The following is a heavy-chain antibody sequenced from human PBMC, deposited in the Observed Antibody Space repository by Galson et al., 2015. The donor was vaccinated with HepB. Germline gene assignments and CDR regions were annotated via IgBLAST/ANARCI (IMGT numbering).Heavy chain of an antibody. CDR3: AKRIGSSGYYLGY. D-gene: IGHD3-22*01. CDR1: GFTFSSYA. Sequence: SLRLSCAASGFTFSSYAMSWVRQAPGKGLEWVSAISGSGGSTYYADSVKGRFTISRDNSKNTLYLQMNSLRAEDTAVYYCAKRIGSSGYYLGYWGQGTLVTVSS. CDR2: ISGSGGST. V-gene: IGHV3-23*01. J-gene: IGHJ4*02.